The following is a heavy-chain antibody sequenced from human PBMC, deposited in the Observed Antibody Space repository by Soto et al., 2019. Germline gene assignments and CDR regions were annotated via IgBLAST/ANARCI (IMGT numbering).Heavy chain of an antibody. V-gene: IGHV3-23*01. J-gene: IGHJ4*02. CDR1: GFTFSSYA. CDR2: ISGHGIST. CDR3: ASRITTFN. D-gene: IGHD1-1*01. Sequence: EVQLLESGGGLVQPGGSLRLSCAASGFTFSSYAMSWVRQAPGKGLEWVSAISGHGISTYYADSVKGRFTISRDNSKNTLFLQMNSLRAEDTAIYYCASRITTFNWGQGTLVTVSS.